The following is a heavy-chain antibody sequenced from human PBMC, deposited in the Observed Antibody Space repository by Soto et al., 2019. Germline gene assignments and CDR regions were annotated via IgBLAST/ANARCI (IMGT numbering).Heavy chain of an antibody. CDR3: ARTDDFWSGYYAFDI. J-gene: IGHJ3*02. D-gene: IGHD3-3*01. Sequence: SETLSLICTVSGGSISSGGYYWSWIRQHPGKGLEWIGYIYYSGSTYYNPSLKSRVTISVDTSKNQFSLKLSSVTAADTAVYYCARTDDFWSGYYAFDIWGQGTMVTVSS. V-gene: IGHV4-31*03. CDR2: IYYSGST. CDR1: GGSISSGGYY.